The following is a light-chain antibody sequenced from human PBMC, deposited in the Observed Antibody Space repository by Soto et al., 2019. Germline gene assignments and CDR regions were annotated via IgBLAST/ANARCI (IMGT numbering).Light chain of an antibody. CDR3: QQFAASRWT. V-gene: IGKV3-20*01. Sequence: ETVLTQSPGTLSLSPGDRAILSCRASQSVSSAYLAWYQQSPGQAPRLLIYGASSRAAGVPDRFSGSGSGTDFTLTISRLEPEDFAVYYCQQFAASRWTFGQGTKLELK. CDR1: QSVSSAY. J-gene: IGKJ1*01. CDR2: GAS.